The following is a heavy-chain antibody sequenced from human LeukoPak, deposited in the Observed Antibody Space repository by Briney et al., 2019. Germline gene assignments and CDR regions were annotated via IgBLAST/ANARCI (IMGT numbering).Heavy chain of an antibody. J-gene: IGHJ3*02. D-gene: IGHD3-22*01. Sequence: PAETLSLTCTVSGVSISSYCWIWIRQPAGKGLEWIGRIYTSGSTNYNPSLKSRVTMSVETTKNQFSLKLSSVTAADTAVYYCARDGRQLHYYDSTGYYYMEAFDIWGQGTMVSVSS. CDR2: IYTSGST. CDR1: GVSISSYC. V-gene: IGHV4-4*07. CDR3: ARDGRQLHYYDSTGYYYMEAFDI.